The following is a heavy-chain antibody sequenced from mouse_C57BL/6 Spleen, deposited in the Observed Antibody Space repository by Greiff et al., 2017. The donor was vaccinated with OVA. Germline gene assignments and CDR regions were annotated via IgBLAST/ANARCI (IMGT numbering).Heavy chain of an antibody. V-gene: IGHV1-15*01. CDR2: IDPETGGT. J-gene: IGHJ4*01. CDR3: TRRGCGSSTYYAIDD. Sequence: VQLQQSGAELVRPGASVTLSCKASGYTFTDYEMHWVKQTPVHGLEWIGAIDPETGGTAYNQKFKGKAILTADKSSSTDYMELRSLTSEDSAVYYCTRRGCGSSTYYAIDDWGQGTSVTVSS. CDR1: GYTFTDYE. D-gene: IGHD1-1*01.